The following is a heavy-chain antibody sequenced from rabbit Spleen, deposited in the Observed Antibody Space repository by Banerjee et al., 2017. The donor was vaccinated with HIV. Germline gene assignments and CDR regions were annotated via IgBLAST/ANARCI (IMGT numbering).Heavy chain of an antibody. CDR2: ILTSSGTT. CDR1: GIDFNGSYY. Sequence: QSLEESGGDLVKPGASLTLTCTASGIDFNGSYYICWVRQAPGKGLEWIACILTSSGTTDYASWAKGRFTVSKTSSTTVTLQMTSLTAADTATYFCTRDDGVIGWNFGWWGPGTLVTVS. D-gene: IGHD1-1*01. J-gene: IGHJ4*01. V-gene: IGHV1S40*01. CDR3: TRDDGVIGWNFGW.